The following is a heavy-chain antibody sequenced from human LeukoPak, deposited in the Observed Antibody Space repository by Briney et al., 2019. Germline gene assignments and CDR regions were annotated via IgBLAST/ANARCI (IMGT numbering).Heavy chain of an antibody. CDR2: IGSSGGST. V-gene: IGHV3-23*01. D-gene: IGHD5-12*01. CDR3: AKDRIVATIGWFDP. J-gene: IGHJ5*02. CDR1: GFTFSNYA. Sequence: PGGSLRLSCAASGFTFSNYAMNWVRQAPGKGLEWVSTIGSSGGSTYYADSVKGRFTISRDNSKNTLYLQMNSLRAEDTAVYYCAKDRIVATIGWFDPWGQGTLVTVSS.